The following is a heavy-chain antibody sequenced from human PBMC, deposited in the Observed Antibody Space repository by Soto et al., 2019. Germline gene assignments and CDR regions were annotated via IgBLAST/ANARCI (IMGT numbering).Heavy chain of an antibody. J-gene: IGHJ4*02. CDR1: GGSIISNY. CDR3: ARAWSAVAGHFDY. D-gene: IGHD6-19*01. V-gene: IGHV4-59*01. CDR2: IYYSGST. Sequence: SAPLSLTCTVSGGSIISNYWSWIRQPPGKGLEWMGYIYYSGSTSYNPSLNSRVTISVDTSKNQFSLKLSSVTAADTAVYYCARAWSAVAGHFDYWGQGTLVTVSS.